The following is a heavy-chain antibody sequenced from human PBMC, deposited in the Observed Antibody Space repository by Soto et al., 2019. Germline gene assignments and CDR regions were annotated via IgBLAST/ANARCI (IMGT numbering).Heavy chain of an antibody. D-gene: IGHD4-17*01. CDR3: ASRTILDYGGNSGAFDI. CDR2: IYPGDSDT. CDR1: GYSFTSYW. Sequence: PGESLKISCKGSGYSFTSYWIGWVRQMPGKGLEWMGIIYPGDSDTRYSPSFQGQVTISADKSISTAYLQWSSLKASDTAMYYCASRTILDYGGNSGAFDIWGQGTMVTVSS. V-gene: IGHV5-51*01. J-gene: IGHJ3*02.